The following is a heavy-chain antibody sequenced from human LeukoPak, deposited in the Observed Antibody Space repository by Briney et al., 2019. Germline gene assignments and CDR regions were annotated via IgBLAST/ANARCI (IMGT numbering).Heavy chain of an antibody. CDR1: GFTFDDYA. CDR2: ISWDGGST. J-gene: IGHJ5*02. CDR3: ARVVKYQLLLAWFDP. V-gene: IGHV3-43D*03. D-gene: IGHD2-2*01. Sequence: GGSLRLSCAASGFTFDDYAMHWVRQAPGKGLEWVSLISWDGGSTYYADSVKGRFTISRDNSKNSLYLQMNSLRSEDTAVYYCARVVKYQLLLAWFDPWGQGTLVTVSS.